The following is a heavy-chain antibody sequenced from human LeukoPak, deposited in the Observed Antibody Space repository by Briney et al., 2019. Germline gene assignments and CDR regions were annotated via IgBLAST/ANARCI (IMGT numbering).Heavy chain of an antibody. CDR1: GFTFSSYW. CDR3: ARATLGYSSGWYDN. CDR2: IKSDGSST. J-gene: IGHJ5*02. Sequence: GGSLRLSCAASGFTFSSYWMHWVRQAPGKWLVRVSRIKSDGSSTTYANSVKGRFTISRDNAKNTLYLQMNSLRAEDTAVYYCARATLGYSSGWYDNWGQGTLVTVSS. V-gene: IGHV3-74*01. D-gene: IGHD6-19*01.